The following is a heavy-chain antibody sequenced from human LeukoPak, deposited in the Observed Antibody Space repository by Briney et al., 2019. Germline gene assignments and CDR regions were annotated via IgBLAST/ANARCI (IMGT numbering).Heavy chain of an antibody. CDR3: AREGYGGNNHYFDY. D-gene: IGHD4-23*01. CDR1: GGSISSYY. V-gene: IGHV4-59*01. CDR2: IYYSGST. J-gene: IGHJ4*02. Sequence: PSETLSLTCTVSGGSISSYYWSWVRQPPGKGPEWVGYIYYSGSTNYNPSLKSRVTISVDTSKNQFSLKLSSVTAADTAVYYCAREGYGGNNHYFDYWGQGTLVTVSS.